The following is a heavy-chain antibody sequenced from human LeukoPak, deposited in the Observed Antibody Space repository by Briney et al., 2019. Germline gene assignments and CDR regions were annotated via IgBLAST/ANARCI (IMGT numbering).Heavy chain of an antibody. CDR1: GFTFSNYN. V-gene: IGHV3-21*04. Sequence: PGGSLKLSCAASGFTFSNYNFYWVRQAPGKGLEWVSSISSTSSYIYYADSVKGRFTISRDNSKNTLYLQMNSLRAEDTAVYYCATRYDYVWGSYPDEGYYFDYWGQGTLVTVSS. J-gene: IGHJ4*02. CDR3: ATRYDYVWGSYPDEGYYFDY. D-gene: IGHD3-16*02. CDR2: ISSTSSYI.